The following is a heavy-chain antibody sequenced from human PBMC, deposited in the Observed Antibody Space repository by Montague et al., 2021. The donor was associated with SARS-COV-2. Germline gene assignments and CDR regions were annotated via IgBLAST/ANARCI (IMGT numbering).Heavy chain of an antibody. Sequence: SETLSLTCAVYGGSLSGYYWSWIRQPPEKGLEWIGEINHSANTKYNPSLKSPVTISTDTSKNQFSLKMTSATAADTATYYCASGIYPSGSYYNRYYYGLNIWGPGTTVIVSS. CDR2: INHSANT. CDR1: GGSLSGYY. V-gene: IGHV4-34*01. D-gene: IGHD3-10*01. CDR3: ASGIYPSGSYYNRYYYGLNI. J-gene: IGHJ6*02.